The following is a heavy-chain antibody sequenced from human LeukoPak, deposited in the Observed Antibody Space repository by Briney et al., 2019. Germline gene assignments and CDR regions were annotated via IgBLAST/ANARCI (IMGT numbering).Heavy chain of an antibody. CDR1: GGSINNYY. J-gene: IGHJ4*02. Sequence: SETLSLTCSVSGGSINNYYWSWIRQPPGKGLEWIGNIYYSGSTNYNPSLKSRVTISLDTSQNQFSLKLSSLTTADTAVYYCARGVVAAAGRTFDFWGQGTLVTVSS. V-gene: IGHV4-59*01. CDR3: ARGVVAAAGRTFDF. D-gene: IGHD6-13*01. CDR2: IYYSGST.